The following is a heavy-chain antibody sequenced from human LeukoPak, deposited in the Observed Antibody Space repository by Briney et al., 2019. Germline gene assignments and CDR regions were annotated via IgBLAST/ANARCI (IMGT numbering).Heavy chain of an antibody. Sequence: GGSLRLSCAASGFTISNNYIRWLRQAPGKGLEYVSAISSNGGSTYYANSVKGRFTISRDNSKNTLYLQMNSLRAEDTAVYYCAKDVRSGYYSGMSAFDIWGQGTMVTVSS. V-gene: IGHV3-64*01. D-gene: IGHD3-22*01. CDR1: GFTISNNY. J-gene: IGHJ3*02. CDR3: AKDVRSGYYSGMSAFDI. CDR2: ISSNGGST.